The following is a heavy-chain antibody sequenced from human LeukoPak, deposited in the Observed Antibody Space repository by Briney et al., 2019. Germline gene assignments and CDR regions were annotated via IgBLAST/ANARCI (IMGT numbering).Heavy chain of an antibody. J-gene: IGHJ6*02. CDR1: GGSISSRSFY. D-gene: IGHD2-2*01. CDR3: AREAGILGSCTSESCYGFGKDV. V-gene: IGHV4-39*07. Sequence: SETLSLTCTVSGGSISSRSFYWGWIRQSPGQGLEWIGSVYYSGITYHNPSLKSRVTISIDTSRNQFSLRLRSVTAADTAMYFCAREAGILGSCTSESCYGFGKDVWGQGTTVTVSS. CDR2: VYYSGIT.